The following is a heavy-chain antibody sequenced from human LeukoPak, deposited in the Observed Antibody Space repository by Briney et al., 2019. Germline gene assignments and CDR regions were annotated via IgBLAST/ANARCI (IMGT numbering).Heavy chain of an antibody. CDR2: IYSSGTT. V-gene: IGHV4-61*02. Sequence: SETLSLTCTVSSGSISSGSYYWSWIRQPAGKGLEWIGRIYSSGTTNYNPSLKSRVTMSVDTSKNQFSLRLNSVTAADTAVYYCARGTDSSGFYNSYFDPWGQGTLVTVSS. D-gene: IGHD3-22*01. J-gene: IGHJ5*02. CDR3: ARGTDSSGFYNSYFDP. CDR1: SGSISSGSYY.